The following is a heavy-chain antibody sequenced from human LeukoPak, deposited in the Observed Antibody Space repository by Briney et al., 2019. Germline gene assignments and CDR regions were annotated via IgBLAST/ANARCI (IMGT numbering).Heavy chain of an antibody. J-gene: IGHJ4*02. V-gene: IGHV3-7*01. D-gene: IGHD3-10*01. CDR3: ARGGRPDY. CDR1: GFTFSSSW. Sequence: GGSLRLSCATSGFTFSSSWMSWVRQAPGKGLECVANIKEDGREKYYVDSVKGRFTISRDNAKNSLYLRMSSLRAEDTAVYYCARGGRPDYWGQGTLVTVSS. CDR2: IKEDGREK.